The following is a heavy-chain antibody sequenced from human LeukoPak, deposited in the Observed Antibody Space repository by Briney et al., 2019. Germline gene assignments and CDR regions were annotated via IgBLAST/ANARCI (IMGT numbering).Heavy chain of an antibody. CDR2: IYHSGST. CDR3: ASPNCSSTSCYEGDAFDI. V-gene: IGHV4-38-2*02. J-gene: IGHJ3*02. Sequence: SETLSLTCSVSGYSISSGYYWGWIRQPPGKGPEWIGSIYHSGSTYYNPFLKSRVTISVDTSKNQFSLKLSSVTAADTAVYYCASPNCSSTSCYEGDAFDIWGQGTMVTVSS. CDR1: GYSISSGYY. D-gene: IGHD2-2*01.